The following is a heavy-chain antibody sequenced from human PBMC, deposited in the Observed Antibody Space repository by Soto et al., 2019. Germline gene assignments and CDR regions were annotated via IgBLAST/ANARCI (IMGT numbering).Heavy chain of an antibody. CDR1: GGSISSSSYY. D-gene: IGHD3-10*01. CDR2: IYYSGNT. CDR3: ARDRPNRRGTPREYYFDY. J-gene: IGHJ4*02. Sequence: SETLSLTCTVSGGSISSSSYYWGWIRQPPGKGLEWIGSIYYSGNTNYNPSLKSRVTISVDTSKNQFSLKLSSVTAADTAVYYCARDRPNRRGTPREYYFDYWGQGTLVTVSS. V-gene: IGHV4-39*07.